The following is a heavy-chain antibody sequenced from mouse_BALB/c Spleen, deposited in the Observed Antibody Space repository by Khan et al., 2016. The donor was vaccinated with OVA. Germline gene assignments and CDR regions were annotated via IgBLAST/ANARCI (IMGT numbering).Heavy chain of an antibody. J-gene: IGHJ3*01. V-gene: IGHV3-2*02. CDR3: ARKDYYDYDPFPY. CDR2: INYSGNT. Sequence: EVQLQESGPGLVKPSQSLSLSCTVTGYSITSEYVWNWIRQFPGNKLEWMGYINYSGNTRFNPSLKSRASITRDTSKNTFFLQLNSVTTEDTATYYCARKDYYDYDPFPYWGQGTLVTVSA. D-gene: IGHD2-4*01. CDR1: GYSITSEYV.